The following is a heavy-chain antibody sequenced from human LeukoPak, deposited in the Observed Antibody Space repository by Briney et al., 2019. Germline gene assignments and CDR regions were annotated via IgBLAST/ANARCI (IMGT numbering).Heavy chain of an antibody. D-gene: IGHD2-2*01. Sequence: GGSLRLSCAASGFTFSSYAMHWVRQAPGKGLEWVAVISYDGSNKYYADSVKGRFTISRDNSKNTLYLQMNSLRAEDTAVYYCARDFPLYCSSTSCSGWDAFDIWGQGTMVTVSS. CDR2: ISYDGSNK. CDR3: ARDFPLYCSSTSCSGWDAFDI. V-gene: IGHV3-30-3*01. CDR1: GFTFSSYA. J-gene: IGHJ3*02.